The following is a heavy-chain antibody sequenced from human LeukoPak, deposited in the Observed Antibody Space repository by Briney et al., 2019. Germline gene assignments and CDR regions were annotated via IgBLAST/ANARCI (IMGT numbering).Heavy chain of an antibody. CDR2: IWCDGSNV. D-gene: IGHD3-10*01. Sequence: GRSLRLSCAASALTCRCMTNWVRQAPGKGLEWVAVIWCDGSNVYYVDSVKGRFTISRDNAKNSLYLQMNSLRAEDTAVYYCARGVAGSYDYWGQGTLVTVSS. V-gene: IGHV3-33*01. CDR1: ALTCRCMT. J-gene: IGHJ4*02. CDR3: ARGVAGSYDY.